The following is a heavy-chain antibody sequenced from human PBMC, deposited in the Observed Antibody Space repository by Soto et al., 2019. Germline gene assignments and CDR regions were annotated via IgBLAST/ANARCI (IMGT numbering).Heavy chain of an antibody. CDR1: GFTFSSYG. CDR3: AKDVVVGATTGLGDYYYYYGMDV. V-gene: IGHV3-30*18. J-gene: IGHJ6*02. Sequence: QAGGSLRLSCAASGFTFSSYGMHWVRQAPGKXLEWVAVISYDGSNKYYADSVKGRFTISRDNSKNTLYLQMNSLRAEDTAVYYCAKDVVVGATTGLGDYYYYYGMDVWGQGTTVTVS. D-gene: IGHD1-26*01. CDR2: ISYDGSNK.